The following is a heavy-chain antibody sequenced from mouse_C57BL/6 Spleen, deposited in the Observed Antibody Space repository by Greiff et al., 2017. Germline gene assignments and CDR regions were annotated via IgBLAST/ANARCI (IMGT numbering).Heavy chain of an antibody. V-gene: IGHV1-39*01. J-gene: IGHJ2*01. CDR1: GYSFTDYN. Sequence: SGPELVKPGASVKISCKASGYSFTDYNMNWVKQSNGKSLEWIGVINPNYGTTSYNQKFKGKATLTVDQSSSTAYMQLNILTSEYSAVYYCASNYYGSSFYFDYWGQGTTLTVSS. D-gene: IGHD1-1*01. CDR2: INPNYGTT. CDR3: ASNYYGSSFYFDY.